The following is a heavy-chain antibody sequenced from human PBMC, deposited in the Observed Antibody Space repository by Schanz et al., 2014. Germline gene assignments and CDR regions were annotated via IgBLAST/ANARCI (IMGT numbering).Heavy chain of an antibody. Sequence: QVQLQESGPGLVKPSGTLSLTCAVSGGFISSINWWCLVRPSPGTWLEWIEEINNSGTTNYHPSLKSRAPIALQKPNKQSSRTRNPMTAADTAEYYGARDERDLPRSRFVFWGQGTLVTGSS. CDR3: ARDERDLPRSRFVF. J-gene: IGHJ4*02. V-gene: IGHV4-4*02. CDR2: INNSGTT. CDR1: GGFISSINW. D-gene: IGHD3-3*01.